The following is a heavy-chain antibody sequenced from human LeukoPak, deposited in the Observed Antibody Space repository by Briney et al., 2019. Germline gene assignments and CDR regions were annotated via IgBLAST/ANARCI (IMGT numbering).Heavy chain of an antibody. J-gene: IGHJ4*02. D-gene: IGHD6-19*01. CDR3: ARDKIKGQGYSSGWTPFN. V-gene: IGHV4-38-2*02. CDR2: IYHSGST. CDR1: GYSITRGYY. Sequence: PSETLSLTCTVSGYSITRGYYWGWIRQPPVKGLEWIGSIYHSGSTYYNPSLKSRVTISVDTSKNQFSLKLSSVTAADTAVYYCARDKIKGQGYSSGWTPFNWGQGTLVTVSS.